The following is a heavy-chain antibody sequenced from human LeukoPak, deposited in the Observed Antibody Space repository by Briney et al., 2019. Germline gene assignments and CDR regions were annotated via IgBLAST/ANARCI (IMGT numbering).Heavy chain of an antibody. J-gene: IGHJ4*02. CDR2: IYYSGST. D-gene: IGHD5-18*01. Sequence: SETLSLTCTVSGGSISSYYWSWIRQPPGKGLEWIGYIYYSGSTNYNPSLKSRVTISVDTSKNQFSLKLNPVTAADTALYYCARGTTDGYSYGRFDYWGQGTLVTVSS. CDR1: GGSISSYY. V-gene: IGHV4-59*01. CDR3: ARGTTDGYSYGRFDY.